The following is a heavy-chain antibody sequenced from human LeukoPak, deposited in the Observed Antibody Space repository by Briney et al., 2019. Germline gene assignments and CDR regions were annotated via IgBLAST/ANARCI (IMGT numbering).Heavy chain of an antibody. CDR1: GGSISSYY. CDR2: IYYSGST. J-gene: IGHJ4*02. Sequence: SETLSLTCTVSGGSISSYYWSWIRQPPGKGLEWIGYIYYSGSTNYNPSLKSRVTISVDTSKNQFSLKLSSVTAADTAVYYCARDYCSSTSCYIHDYWGQGTLVTVSS. V-gene: IGHV4-59*12. D-gene: IGHD2-2*02. CDR3: ARDYCSSTSCYIHDY.